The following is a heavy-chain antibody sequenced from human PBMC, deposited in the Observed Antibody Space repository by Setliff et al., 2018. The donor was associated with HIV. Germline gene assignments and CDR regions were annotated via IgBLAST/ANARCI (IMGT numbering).Heavy chain of an antibody. CDR3: ARIYNYVWGTYRNFDY. V-gene: IGHV3-30*02. D-gene: IGHD3-16*02. CDR2: IRNDGSDK. Sequence: GSLRLSCAASGFTFSSYAMSWVRQAPGKGLEWVAFIRNDGSDKHYVDSVKGRFTISRDNSKNTQYLQMNSLRAEDTAVYYCARIYNYVWGTYRNFDYWGQGTLVTVSS. CDR1: GFTFSSYA. J-gene: IGHJ4*02.